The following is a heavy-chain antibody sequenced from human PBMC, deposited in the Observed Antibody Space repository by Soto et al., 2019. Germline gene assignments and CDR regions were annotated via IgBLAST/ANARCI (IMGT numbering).Heavy chain of an antibody. D-gene: IGHD5-12*01. CDR2: ISGSGGST. V-gene: IGHV3-23*01. CDR1: GFTFSSYA. CDR3: ARFTVGGAPEFWVVATIGWFDP. Sequence: GGSLRLSCAASGFTFSSYAMSWVRQAPGKGLEWVSAISGSGGSTYYADSVKGRFTISRDNSKNTLYLQMNSLRAEDTAVYYCARFTVGGAPEFWVVATIGWFDPWGQGTLVTVSS. J-gene: IGHJ5*02.